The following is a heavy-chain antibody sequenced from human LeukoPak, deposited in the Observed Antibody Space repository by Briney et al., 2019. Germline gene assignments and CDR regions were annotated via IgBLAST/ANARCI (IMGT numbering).Heavy chain of an antibody. D-gene: IGHD1-14*01. CDR1: GFTFSSYA. CDR3: ANGGFPRTNFDY. CDR2: ISGSGGST. V-gene: IGHV3-23*01. J-gene: IGHJ4*02. Sequence: GGSLRLSCAASGFTFSSYAMSWVRQAPGKGLEWVSAISGSGGSTYYADSVKGRFTISRDNSKNTLYLQMNSLRAEDTAVYYCANGGFPRTNFDYWGQGTLVTVSS.